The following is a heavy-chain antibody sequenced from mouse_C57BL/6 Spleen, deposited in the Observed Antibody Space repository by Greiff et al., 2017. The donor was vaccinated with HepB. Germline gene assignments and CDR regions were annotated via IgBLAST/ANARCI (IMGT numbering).Heavy chain of an antibody. V-gene: IGHV1-7*01. D-gene: IGHD2-3*01. Sequence: QVQLKQSGAELAKPGASVKLSCKASGYTFTSYWMHWVKQRPGQGLEWIGYINPSSGYTKYNQKFKDKATLTADKSSSTAYMQLSSLTYEDSAVYYCARERKVYDGYTEYFDVWGTGTTVTVSS. CDR1: GYTFTSYW. J-gene: IGHJ1*03. CDR3: ARERKVYDGYTEYFDV. CDR2: INPSSGYT.